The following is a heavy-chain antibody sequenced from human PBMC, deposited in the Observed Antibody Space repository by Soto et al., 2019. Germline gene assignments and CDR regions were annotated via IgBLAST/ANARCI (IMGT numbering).Heavy chain of an antibody. J-gene: IGHJ6*02. CDR3: ARGLERVYGMDV. Sequence: GGSLRLSCAASGFTVSSNYMTWVRQAPVKGLEWVSVIYSGGTTDYADSVKGRFTISRDSSKNTLYLQMNSLRVEDTAVYYCARGLERVYGMDVWGQGATVTVSS. D-gene: IGHD6-25*01. V-gene: IGHV3-53*01. CDR2: IYSGGTT. CDR1: GFTVSSNY.